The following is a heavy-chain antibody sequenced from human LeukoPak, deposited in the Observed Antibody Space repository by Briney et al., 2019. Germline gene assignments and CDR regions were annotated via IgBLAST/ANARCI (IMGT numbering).Heavy chain of an antibody. CDR3: ARDPDCSGGSCYGDY. V-gene: IGHV4-31*03. J-gene: IGHJ4*02. D-gene: IGHD2-15*01. Sequence: SETLSLTCTVSGGSISSGGYYWSWIRQHPGKGLEWIGYIYYSGSTYYNPSHKSRVTISVDTSKNQFSPKLSSVTAADTAVYYCARDPDCSGGSCYGDYWGQGTLVTVSS. CDR2: IYYSGST. CDR1: GGSISSGGYY.